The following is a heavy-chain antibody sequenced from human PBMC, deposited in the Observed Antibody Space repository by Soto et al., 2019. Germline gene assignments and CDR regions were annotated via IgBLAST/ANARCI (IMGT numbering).Heavy chain of an antibody. CDR1: GGSISSYY. D-gene: IGHD6-13*01. Sequence: SETLSLTCTVSGGSISSYYWSWIRQPPGKGLEWIGYIYYSGSTNYNPSLKSRVTISVDTSKNQFSLKLSSVTAADTAVYYCATPGYSSSSYAPSSGWYLLDYWGQGTLVTVSS. V-gene: IGHV4-59*01. CDR2: IYYSGST. CDR3: ATPGYSSSSYAPSSGWYLLDY. J-gene: IGHJ4*02.